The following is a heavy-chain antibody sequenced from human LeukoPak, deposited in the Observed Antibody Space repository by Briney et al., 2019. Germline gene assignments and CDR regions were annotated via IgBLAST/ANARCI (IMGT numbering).Heavy chain of an antibody. Sequence: PSETLSLTCTVSGGSISSYYWSWIRQPPGKGREWIGYIYYSGSTNYNPSLKSRVTISVDTSKNQFSLKLSSVTAADTAVYYCAAAYCGGDCYLALDYWGQGTLVTVSS. CDR3: AAAYCGGDCYLALDY. J-gene: IGHJ4*02. D-gene: IGHD2-21*02. CDR2: IYYSGST. V-gene: IGHV4-59*01. CDR1: GGSISSYY.